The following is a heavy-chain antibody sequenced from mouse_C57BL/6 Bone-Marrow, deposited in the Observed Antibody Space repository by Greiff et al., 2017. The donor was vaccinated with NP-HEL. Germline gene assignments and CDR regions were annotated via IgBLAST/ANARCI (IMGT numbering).Heavy chain of an antibody. CDR3: ARQPAMDY. CDR2: ISNGGGST. CDR1: GFTFSDYY. V-gene: IGHV5-12*01. Sequence: EVHLVESGGGLVQPGGSLKLSCAASGFTFSDYYMYWVRQTPEKRLEWVAYISNGGGSTYYPDTVKGRFTISRDNAKNTLYLQMSRLKSEDTAMYYCARQPAMDYWGQGTSVTVSS. J-gene: IGHJ4*01.